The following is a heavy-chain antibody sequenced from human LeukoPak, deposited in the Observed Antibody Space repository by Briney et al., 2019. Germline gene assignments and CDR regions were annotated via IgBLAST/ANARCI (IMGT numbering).Heavy chain of an antibody. CDR3: ARLGSDCGGGNCY. J-gene: IGHJ4*02. V-gene: IGHV1-18*01. D-gene: IGHD2-15*01. Sequence: ASVTVSCKASGYTFTTFGITWVRQAPGQGLEWMGWINTYNGNTNYAQNLQGRVTMTTDTSTSTAYMERRSLTSDDTAVYYCARLGSDCGGGNCYWGQGTLVTVSS. CDR1: GYTFTTFG. CDR2: INTYNGNT.